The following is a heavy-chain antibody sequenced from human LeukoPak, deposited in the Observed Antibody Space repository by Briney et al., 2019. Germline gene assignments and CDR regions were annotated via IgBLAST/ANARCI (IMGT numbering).Heavy chain of an antibody. CDR3: ARVPGGSGYDFDY. Sequence: GGSLRLSCAASGFTFSSYSMNWVCQAPGKGLEWVSSISSSSSYIYYADSVKGRFTISRDNAKNSLYLQMNSLRAEDTAVYYCARVPGGSGYDFDYWGQGTLVTVSS. CDR2: ISSSSSYI. V-gene: IGHV3-21*01. D-gene: IGHD5-12*01. J-gene: IGHJ4*02. CDR1: GFTFSSYS.